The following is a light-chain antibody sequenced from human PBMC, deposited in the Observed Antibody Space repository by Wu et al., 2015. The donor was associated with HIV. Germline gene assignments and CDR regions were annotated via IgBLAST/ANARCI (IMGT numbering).Light chain of an antibody. J-gene: IGKJ2*01. CDR2: GAS. Sequence: EIVMTQSPVTLSVSPGERATLSCRASQSVSKNLAWYQQKLGQAPRLLIYGASTRATGTPDRFSGSGSGTEFTLTISAVESEDFAVYFCQQYINWPPRYT. CDR1: QSVSKN. CDR3: QQYINWPPRYT. V-gene: IGKV3-15*01.